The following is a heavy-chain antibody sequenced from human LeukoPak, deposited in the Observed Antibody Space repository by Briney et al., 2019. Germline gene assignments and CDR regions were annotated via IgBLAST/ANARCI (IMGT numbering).Heavy chain of an antibody. CDR3: ARDRDGYNPYYFDY. V-gene: IGHV3-33*01. J-gene: IGHJ4*02. CDR2: IWYDRSNK. Sequence: GGSLRLSCAASGFTFSSYGMHWVRQAPGKGLEWVAVIWYDRSNKYYADSVKGRFTISRDNSKNTLYLQMNSLRAEDTAVYYCARDRDGYNPYYFDYWGQGTLVTVSS. D-gene: IGHD5-24*01. CDR1: GFTFSSYG.